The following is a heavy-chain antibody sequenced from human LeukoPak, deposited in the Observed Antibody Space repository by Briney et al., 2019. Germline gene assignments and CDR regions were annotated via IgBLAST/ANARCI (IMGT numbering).Heavy chain of an antibody. V-gene: IGHV1-8*01. CDR2: MNPNSGNT. D-gene: IGHD3-22*01. CDR3: ARGVYYYDSSGYSSDFDY. CDR1: GYTFTSYD. J-gene: IGHJ4*02. Sequence: GASVKVSCKASGYTFTSYDINWVRQATGQGLEWMGWMNPNSGNTGYAQKFQGRVAMTGNTSISTAYMELSSLRSEDTAVYYCARGVYYYDSSGYSSDFDYWGQGTLVTVSS.